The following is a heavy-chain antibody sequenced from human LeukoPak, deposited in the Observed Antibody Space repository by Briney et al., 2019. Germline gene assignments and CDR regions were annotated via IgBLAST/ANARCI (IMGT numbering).Heavy chain of an antibody. D-gene: IGHD3-10*01. CDR3: ARGDGSGSYPRRNYYYYMDV. J-gene: IGHJ6*03. CDR1: GGSISSYY. V-gene: IGHV4-59*12. Sequence: SETLSLTCTVSGGSISSYYWSWIRQPPGKGLEWIGYIYYSGSTYYNPSLKSRVTISVDTSKNQFSLKLSSVTAADTAVYYCARGDGSGSYPRRNYYYYMDVWGKGTTVTVSS. CDR2: IYYSGST.